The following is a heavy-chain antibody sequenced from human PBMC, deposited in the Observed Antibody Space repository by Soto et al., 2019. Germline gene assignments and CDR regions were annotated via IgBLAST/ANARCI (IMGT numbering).Heavy chain of an antibody. V-gene: IGHV4-31*03. J-gene: IGHJ4*02. D-gene: IGHD3-10*01. CDR1: GDSISSSGYY. CDR2: IYYSGSS. CDR3: ARDSDYYSSGSFDY. Sequence: SETLSLTCSVSGDSISSSGYYWSWIRQRPGKGLEWIGNIYYSGSSYNNPSLKSRVTISVNTPKNQFSLNLRSVTAADTAVYYCARDSDYYSSGSFDYWGQGTLVPSPQ.